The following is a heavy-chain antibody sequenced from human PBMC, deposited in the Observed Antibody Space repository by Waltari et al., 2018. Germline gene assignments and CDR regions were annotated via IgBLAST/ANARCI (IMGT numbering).Heavy chain of an antibody. Sequence: QVQLQESGPGLVKPSETLSLTCAVSGYSISSGSYWGWIRQPPGKGLEWIGSIYHSGSTYYNPSLKSRVTISVDTSKNQFSLKLSSVTAADTAVYYCARQGTRLGGNWFDPWGQGTLVTVSS. CDR2: IYHSGST. CDR3: ARQGTRLGGNWFDP. J-gene: IGHJ5*02. D-gene: IGHD3-16*01. CDR1: GYSISSGSY. V-gene: IGHV4-38-2*01.